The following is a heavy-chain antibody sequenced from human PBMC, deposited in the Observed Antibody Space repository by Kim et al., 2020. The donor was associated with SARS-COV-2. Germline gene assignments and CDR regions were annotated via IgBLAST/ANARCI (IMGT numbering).Heavy chain of an antibody. CDR3: ARETGAPEYSNFDY. CDR2: INPRDGST. J-gene: IGHJ4*02. CDR1: GYTFATYF. V-gene: IGHV1-46*01. D-gene: IGHD6-6*01. Sequence: ASVKVSCKASGYTFATYFMHWVRQAPGQGPEWMGLINPRDGSTSYAQKFQGRVSMTRDTSTTTVHMELSSLTSEDTAVYYCARETGAPEYSNFDYWGQGT.